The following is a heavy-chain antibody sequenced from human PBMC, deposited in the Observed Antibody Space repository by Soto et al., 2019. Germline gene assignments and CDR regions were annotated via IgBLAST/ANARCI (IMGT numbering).Heavy chain of an antibody. CDR3: ARGGEYSSSLLLAFDI. D-gene: IGHD6-6*01. V-gene: IGHV4-4*02. CDR1: GGSISSSNW. CDR2: IYHSGST. Sequence: QVQLQESGPGLVKPSGTLSLTCAVSGGSISSSNWWSWVRQPPGKGLEWIGEIYHSGSTNYNPSLERRVTISVDKSKNQFSLKLSSVTAADTAVYYCARGGEYSSSLLLAFDIWGQGTMVTVSS. J-gene: IGHJ3*02.